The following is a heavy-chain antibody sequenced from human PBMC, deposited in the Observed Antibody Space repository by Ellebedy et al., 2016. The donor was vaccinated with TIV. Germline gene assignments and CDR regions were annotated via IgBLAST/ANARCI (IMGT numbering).Heavy chain of an antibody. CDR3: ARQENTIFGVVTFYYFDY. CDR1: GFTFSTYS. V-gene: IGHV3-21*01. Sequence: GESLKISCAASGFTFSTYSMNWVRQAPGKGLEWVSFISSSSSYIYYEDSVKGRFTISRDNAKNSLFLQMNSLIAEDTAVYYCARQENTIFGVVTFYYFDYWGQGTLVTVSS. D-gene: IGHD3-3*01. CDR2: ISSSSSYI. J-gene: IGHJ4*02.